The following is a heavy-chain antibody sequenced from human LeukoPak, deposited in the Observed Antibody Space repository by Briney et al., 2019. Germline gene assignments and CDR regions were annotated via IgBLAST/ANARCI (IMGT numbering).Heavy chain of an antibody. CDR2: INTNTGNP. CDR3: ARETVYYDSTTRRASGWFDP. J-gene: IGHJ5*02. V-gene: IGHV7-4-1*02. Sequence: VASVKVSCKASGYTFTSYAMNWVRQAPGQGLEWMGWINTNTGNPTYAQGFTGRFVFSLDTSVSTAYLQISSLKAEDTAVYYCARETVYYDSTTRRASGWFDPWGQGTLVTVSS. D-gene: IGHD3-22*01. CDR1: GYTFTSYA.